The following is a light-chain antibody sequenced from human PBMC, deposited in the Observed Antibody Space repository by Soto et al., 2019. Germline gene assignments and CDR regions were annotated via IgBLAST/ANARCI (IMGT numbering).Light chain of an antibody. CDR2: DVS. Sequence: ASGSGVPRRGLRIICKGTSSDVGGYNYVSWYQHHPGKGPKLIIYDVSDRPSGVSNRFSGSKSGNTASLTISGLQAEDEADYYCNSYTSSNSYVFGTGTKVTVL. CDR3: NSYTSSNSYV. V-gene: IGLV2-14*03. CDR1: SSDVGGYNY. J-gene: IGLJ1*01.